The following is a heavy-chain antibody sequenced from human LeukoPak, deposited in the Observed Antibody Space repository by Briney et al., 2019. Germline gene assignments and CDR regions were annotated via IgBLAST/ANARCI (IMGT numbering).Heavy chain of an antibody. CDR3: ARVTERQLAPYY. D-gene: IGHD6-6*01. V-gene: IGHV3-30*03. CDR2: ISYDGSNK. Sequence: PGRSLRLSCAASGFSFSSFGMHWVRQAPGKGLEWVAVISYDGSNKYYADSVKGRFTISRDNSKNTLYLQMNSLRAEDTAVYYCARVTERQLAPYYWGQGTLVTVSS. CDR1: GFSFSSFG. J-gene: IGHJ4*02.